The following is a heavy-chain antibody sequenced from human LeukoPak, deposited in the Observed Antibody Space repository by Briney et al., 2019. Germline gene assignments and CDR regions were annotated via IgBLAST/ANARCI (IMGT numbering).Heavy chain of an antibody. CDR3: ARDPAFGDYVWGSYRRTFDY. CDR1: GGTFSSYA. Sequence: ASVKVSCKASGGTFSSYAISWVRQAPGQGLEWMGWISAYNGNTNYAQKLQGRVTMTTDTSTSTAYMELRSLRSDDTAVYYCARDPAFGDYVWGSYRRTFDYWGQGTLVTVSS. CDR2: ISAYNGNT. V-gene: IGHV1-18*01. D-gene: IGHD3-16*02. J-gene: IGHJ4*02.